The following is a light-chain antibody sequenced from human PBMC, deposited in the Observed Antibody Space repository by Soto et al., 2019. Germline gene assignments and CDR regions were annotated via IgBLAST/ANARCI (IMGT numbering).Light chain of an antibody. Sequence: EIHVTQSPSSLSASLGERVPITCRASQSISTYLNWYQQKPGKATKLLMYKASTLETGVPSRFSGSGAGTEFTLTINSLQPDDFATYFCQPYTSYSPWTFGQGTKVDI. V-gene: IGKV1-5*03. J-gene: IGKJ1*01. CDR3: QPYTSYSPWT. CDR2: KAS. CDR1: QSISTY.